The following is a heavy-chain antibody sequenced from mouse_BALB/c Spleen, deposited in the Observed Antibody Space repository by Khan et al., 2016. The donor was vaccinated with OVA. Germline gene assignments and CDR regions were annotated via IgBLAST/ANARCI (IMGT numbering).Heavy chain of an antibody. V-gene: IGHV5-6*01. CDR1: GCTFISYS. Sequence: EVELVESAGDLVKPGGSLKLFCAASGCTFISYSMSCVLQTPDKRLVWVASISCRGDYTYYPDSVKGRFTISRDNAKNTLYLQMSDLNSEDTAMYYCADHLTGSFAWGQGTLVTVSA. CDR2: ISCRGDYT. CDR3: ADHLTGSFA. D-gene: IGHD4-1*01. J-gene: IGHJ3*01.